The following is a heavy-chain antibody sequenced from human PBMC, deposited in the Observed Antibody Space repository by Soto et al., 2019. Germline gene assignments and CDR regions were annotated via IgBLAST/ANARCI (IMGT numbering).Heavy chain of an antibody. J-gene: IGHJ4*02. V-gene: IGHV1-46*01. Sequence: GASVKVSCKASGYTFTSYYMHWVRQAPGQGLEWMGIINPSGGSTSYAQKLQGRVTMTTDTSTSTAYMELRSLRSDDTAVFYCGLGRSSDAGGVDYWGQGTLVTVSS. D-gene: IGHD6-19*01. CDR1: GYTFTSYY. CDR3: GLGRSSDAGGVDY. CDR2: INPSGGST.